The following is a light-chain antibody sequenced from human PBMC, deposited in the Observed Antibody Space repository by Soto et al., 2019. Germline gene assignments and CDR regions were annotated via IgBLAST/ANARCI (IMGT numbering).Light chain of an antibody. J-gene: IGLJ2*01. CDR2: YVS. CDR3: SSYTTSSTVV. CDR1: SSDVGAYNY. V-gene: IGLV2-14*03. Sequence: QSALTQPASVSGSPGQSITISCTGTSSDVGAYNYVSWYQQHPGKAPKLMIYYVSNRPSGVSNRFSGSKSGNTASLTISGLQAEDEADYYCSSYTTSSTVVFGGGTKLTVL.